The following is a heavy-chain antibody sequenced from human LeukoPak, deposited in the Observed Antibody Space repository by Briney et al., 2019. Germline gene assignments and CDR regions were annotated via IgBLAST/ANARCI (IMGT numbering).Heavy chain of an antibody. D-gene: IGHD2-2*01. V-gene: IGHV3-30*04. CDR3: ARGYCSSISCYVDY. CDR1: GFTFSSYA. Sequence: GGSLRLSCAASGFTFSSYAMHWVRQAPGKGLEWVAVISYDGSNKYYADSVKGRFTISRDISKNTLYLQMNSLRAEDTAVYYCARGYCSSISCYVDYWGQGTLVTVSS. CDR2: ISYDGSNK. J-gene: IGHJ4*02.